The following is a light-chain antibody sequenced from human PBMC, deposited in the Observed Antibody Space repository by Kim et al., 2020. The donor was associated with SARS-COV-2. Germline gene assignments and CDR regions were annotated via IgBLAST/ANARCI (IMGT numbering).Light chain of an antibody. V-gene: IGLV1-44*01. CDR3: AAWDDSLSGPA. CDR2: GDH. CDR1: NSNIGINT. Sequence: QSVLTQPPSTSGSPGQRVTISCSGSNSNIGINTVNWYQQFPGAAPRILIYGDHQRPSGVPDRFSASKSGTSAYLAISGLESEDEADYYCAAWDDSLSGPAFGGGTRLTVL. J-gene: IGLJ2*01.